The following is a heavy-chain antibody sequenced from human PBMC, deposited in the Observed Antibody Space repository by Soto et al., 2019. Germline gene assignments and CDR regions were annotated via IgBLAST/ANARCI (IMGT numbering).Heavy chain of an antibody. J-gene: IGHJ4*02. CDR1: GYTFTGYY. CDR3: GRGRSGELVVFY. CDR2: IGPNSGDT. D-gene: IGHD2-15*01. Sequence: QVQLVQSGPEVQTSGASVKVSCKASGYTFTGYYIHWVRQAPGQGLEWMGEIGPNSGDTKHAQKFQGRVTMTRDTSISTVYMELSNLSPDDTAVYYCGRGRSGELVVFYWGQGTLVTVYS. V-gene: IGHV1-2*02.